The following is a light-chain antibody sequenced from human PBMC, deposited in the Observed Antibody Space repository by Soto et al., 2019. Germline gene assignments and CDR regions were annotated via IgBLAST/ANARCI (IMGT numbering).Light chain of an antibody. J-gene: IGKJ5*01. CDR1: QSISSY. CDR2: AAS. V-gene: IGKV1-39*01. CDR3: QRSYSTPIT. Sequence: DVQMTQSPSSLSASVGERVTITCRASQSISSYLNWYQQKPGKAPKLPIYAASSLQSGVQSRFSGSGSGTDFTLTISSLQPEDFATYYCQRSYSTPITFGQGTRLEIK.